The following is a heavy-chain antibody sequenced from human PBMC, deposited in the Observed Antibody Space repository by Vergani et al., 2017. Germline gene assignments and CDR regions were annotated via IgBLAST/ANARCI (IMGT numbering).Heavy chain of an antibody. CDR1: GYTFTSYG. Sequence: QVQLVQSGAEVKKPGASVKVSCKASGYTFTSYGISWVRQAPGQGLEWMGWISAYNGNTNYAQKLQGRVTMTTDTSTSTAYMELRSLGSGDTAVYYCASDWGGRKTAAAGGTYNWFDPWGQGTLVTVSS. J-gene: IGHJ5*02. CDR3: ASDWGGRKTAAAGGTYNWFDP. D-gene: IGHD6-13*01. CDR2: ISAYNGNT. V-gene: IGHV1-18*01.